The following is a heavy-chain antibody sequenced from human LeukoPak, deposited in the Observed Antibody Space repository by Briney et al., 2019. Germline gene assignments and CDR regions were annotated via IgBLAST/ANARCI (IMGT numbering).Heavy chain of an antibody. V-gene: IGHV3-23*01. CDR2: ISGSGGST. Sequence: GGTLRLSCAASGFTFSSYAMSWVRQAPGKGLEWVSAISGSGGSTYYADSVKGRFTISRDNSKNTLYLQMNSLRAEDTAVYYCARARSRSSSWRYYFDYWGQGTLVTVSS. CDR1: GFTFSSYA. D-gene: IGHD6-13*01. CDR3: ARARSRSSSWRYYFDY. J-gene: IGHJ4*02.